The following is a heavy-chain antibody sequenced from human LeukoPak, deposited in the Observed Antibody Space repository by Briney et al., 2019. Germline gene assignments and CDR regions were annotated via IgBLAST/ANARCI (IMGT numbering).Heavy chain of an antibody. Sequence: SETLSLTCNVSGDSITSDYWSWIRQSPEKGLEWIGFIFYSGTTSYNPSLQSRVTISMDTSKSQFSLKLSSVTAADTAVYYCARTRPEDHANSYMDVWGKGTQGTLSS. V-gene: IGHV4-59*08. D-gene: IGHD2/OR15-2a*01. CDR1: GDSITSDY. CDR3: ARTRPEDHANSYMDV. CDR2: IFYSGTT. J-gene: IGHJ6*03.